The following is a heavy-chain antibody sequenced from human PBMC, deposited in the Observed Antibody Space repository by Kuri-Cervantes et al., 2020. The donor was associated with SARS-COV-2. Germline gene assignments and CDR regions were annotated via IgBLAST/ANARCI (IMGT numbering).Heavy chain of an antibody. CDR3: ARDFLSVAGSNSCYREDWFDP. Sequence: GSLRLCCTVSGGSISSSSYYWGWIRQPPGKGLEWIGSIYHSGRTYYNPSLKSRVTISVDTSKNQFSLKLSSVTAADTAVYYCARDFLSVAGSNSCYREDWFDPWGQGTLVTVSS. CDR2: IYHSGRT. D-gene: IGHD2-2*02. V-gene: IGHV4-39*07. J-gene: IGHJ5*02. CDR1: GGSISSSSYY.